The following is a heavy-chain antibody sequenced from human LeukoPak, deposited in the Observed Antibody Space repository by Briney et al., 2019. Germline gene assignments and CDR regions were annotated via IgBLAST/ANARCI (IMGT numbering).Heavy chain of an antibody. CDR2: IYYSGST. CDR3: ARASGYDFGVDY. CDR1: GGSISSSSYY. D-gene: IGHD5-12*01. V-gene: IGHV4-39*07. Sequence: SETLSLTCTVSGGSISSSSYYWGWIRQPPGKGLEWIGSIYYSGSTYYNPSLKSRVTISVDTSKNQFSLKLMSVTAADTAVYYCARASGYDFGVDYWGQGTLVTVSS. J-gene: IGHJ4*02.